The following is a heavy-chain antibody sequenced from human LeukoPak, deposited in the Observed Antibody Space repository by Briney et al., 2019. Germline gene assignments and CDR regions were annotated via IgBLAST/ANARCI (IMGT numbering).Heavy chain of an antibody. Sequence: SETLSVTCAVYGGSFSGYYWSWIRQPPGKGLEWIGEINHSGSTNYNPSLKSRVTISVDTSKNQISLKLSSVTAADTAVYYCARGGASSGWPYYFDYWGQGTLVTVSS. CDR1: GGSFSGYY. V-gene: IGHV4-34*01. CDR2: INHSGST. CDR3: ARGGASSGWPYYFDY. J-gene: IGHJ4*02. D-gene: IGHD6-19*01.